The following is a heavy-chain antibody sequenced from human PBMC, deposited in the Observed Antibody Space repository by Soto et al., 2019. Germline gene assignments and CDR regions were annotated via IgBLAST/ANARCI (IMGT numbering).Heavy chain of an antibody. J-gene: IGHJ6*02. CDR2: ISYDGGRK. CDR3: AKDRWELLFYYGMDV. V-gene: IGHV3-30*18. D-gene: IGHD1-26*01. CDR1: GFTFFSYG. Sequence: PGGPLRLSCAASGFTFFSYGMLWVRQAPGKGLEWVALISYDGGRKYYADSVKGRFTISRDNSKNTLNLQMNSLRDDDTAVYYCAKDRWELLFYYGMDVWGQGTTVTVSS.